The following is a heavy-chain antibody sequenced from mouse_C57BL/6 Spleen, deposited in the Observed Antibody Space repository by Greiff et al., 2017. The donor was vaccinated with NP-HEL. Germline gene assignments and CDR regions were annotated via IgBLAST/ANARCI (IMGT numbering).Heavy chain of an antibody. Sequence: VQLQESGAELVRPGASVTLSCKASGYTFTDYEVHWVKQTPVHGLEWIGAIDPETGGTAYNQKFKGKAILTADKSSSTAYMELRSLTSEDSAVYYCTRKLDYYAMDYWGQGTSVTVSS. CDR3: TRKLDYYAMDY. CDR1: GYTFTDYE. CDR2: IDPETGGT. J-gene: IGHJ4*01. D-gene: IGHD4-1*01. V-gene: IGHV1-15*01.